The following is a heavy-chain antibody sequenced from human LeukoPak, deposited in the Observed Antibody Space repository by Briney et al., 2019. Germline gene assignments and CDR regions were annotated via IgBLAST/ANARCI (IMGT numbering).Heavy chain of an antibody. CDR1: GFTFSSYS. V-gene: IGHV3-21*01. J-gene: IGHJ4*02. CDR2: ISSSSSYI. CDR3: AKGSYGDYDAY. Sequence: GGPLRLSCAASGFTFSSYSMNWVRQAPGKGLEWVSSISSSSSYIYYADSVKGRFTISRYNAKKSLFLQMNSLRAEDTAVYYCAKGSYGDYDAYWGQGTLVTVSS. D-gene: IGHD4-17*01.